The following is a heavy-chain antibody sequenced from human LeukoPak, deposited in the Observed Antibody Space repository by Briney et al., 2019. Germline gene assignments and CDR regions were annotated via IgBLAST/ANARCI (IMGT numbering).Heavy chain of an antibody. CDR1: GYTFTSYA. CDR3: ARDFSPEHRTGIAVAGTSMAYDI. V-gene: IGHV1-3*01. CDR2: INAGNGNT. Sequence: EASVKVSCKASGYTFTSYAMHWVRQAPGQRLEWMGWINAGNGNTKYSQKFQGRVTITRDTSASTAYMELSSLRSEDTAVYYCARDFSPEHRTGIAVAGTSMAYDIWGQGTMVTVSS. D-gene: IGHD6-19*01. J-gene: IGHJ3*02.